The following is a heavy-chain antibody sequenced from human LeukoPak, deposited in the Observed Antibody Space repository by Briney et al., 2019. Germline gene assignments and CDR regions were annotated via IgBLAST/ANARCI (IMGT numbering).Heavy chain of an antibody. J-gene: IGHJ4*02. D-gene: IGHD1-26*01. Sequence: PSETLSLTCAVYGGSFSGYYWSWIRQPPGKGLEWIGYIYYSGSTNYNPSLKSRVTISVDTSKNQFSLKLSSVTAADTAVYYCARLPSGSYLFDYWGQGTLVTVSS. CDR2: IYYSGST. CDR1: GGSFSGYY. CDR3: ARLPSGSYLFDY. V-gene: IGHV4-59*08.